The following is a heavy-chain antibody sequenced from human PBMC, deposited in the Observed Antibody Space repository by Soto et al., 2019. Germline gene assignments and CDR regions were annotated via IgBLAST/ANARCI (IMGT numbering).Heavy chain of an antibody. CDR2: IYPGDSDT. CDR3: ARHAGYCSTTSCSQNDY. Sequence: GESLKISCSGSGYSFSSYWIAWVRQMPGKGLEWMGIIYPGDSDTIYSPSFQGQVTFSADKSTNTAYLQWSSLKASDTATYYCARHAGYCSTTSCSQNDYWGQGTLVTVYS. CDR1: GYSFSSYW. D-gene: IGHD2-2*01. J-gene: IGHJ4*02. V-gene: IGHV5-51*01.